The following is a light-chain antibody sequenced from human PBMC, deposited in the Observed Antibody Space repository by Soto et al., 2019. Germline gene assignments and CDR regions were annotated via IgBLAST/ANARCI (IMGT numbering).Light chain of an antibody. Sequence: EIVMTQSPATLSVSPGERATLSCRASQTVSSKLAWYQLKPGQAPRLLIYGASTRATDIPARFSGSGSGTDFALTIGSLQSADFAVYYCQKYNNWPPAFGQGTTVE. CDR3: QKYNNWPPA. J-gene: IGKJ1*01. V-gene: IGKV3-15*01. CDR1: QTVSSK. CDR2: GAS.